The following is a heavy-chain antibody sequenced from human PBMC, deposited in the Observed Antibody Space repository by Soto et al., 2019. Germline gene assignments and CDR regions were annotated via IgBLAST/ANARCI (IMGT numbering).Heavy chain of an antibody. J-gene: IGHJ6*02. D-gene: IGHD3-22*01. V-gene: IGHV3-48*02. CDR1: GFIFSDYS. CDR3: ARDSSGRQYYGMDV. CDR2: ITTTSSTM. Sequence: GGSMRLSCTPSGFIFSDYSMNWVRQAPGKGLEWISYITTTSSTMYYADSVKGRFTISRDNAKNSLYLQMNSLRDEDTAVYYCARDSSGRQYYGMDVWGQGTTVTVSS.